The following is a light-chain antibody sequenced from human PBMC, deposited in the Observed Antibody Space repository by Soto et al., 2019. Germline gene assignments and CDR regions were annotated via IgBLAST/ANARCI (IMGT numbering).Light chain of an antibody. V-gene: IGKV3-20*01. CDR3: QQYDSSYT. CDR2: GAS. J-gene: IGKJ2*01. CDR1: QTIANNY. Sequence: EIVLTQSPCTLSLSPGERATLSCRANQTIANNYLAWYRQKPGQAPRLVMSGASSRATGIPDRFSGGGSGTDLTLTINRLEPEDFAVYYCQQYDSSYTFGQGTKLELK.